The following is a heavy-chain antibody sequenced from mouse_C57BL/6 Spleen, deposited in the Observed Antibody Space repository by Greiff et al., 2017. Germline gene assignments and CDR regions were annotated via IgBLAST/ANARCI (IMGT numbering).Heavy chain of an antibody. CDR2: IHPNSGST. Sequence: QVHVKQSGAELVKPGASVKLSCKASGYTFTSYWMHWVKQRPGQGLEWIGMIHPNSGSTNYNEKFKSKATLTVDKSSSTAYMQLSSLTSEDSAVYDCARSPYDYDGRGYYFDYWGQGTTLTVSS. D-gene: IGHD2-4*01. CDR1: GYTFTSYW. J-gene: IGHJ2*01. CDR3: ARSPYDYDGRGYYFDY. V-gene: IGHV1-64*01.